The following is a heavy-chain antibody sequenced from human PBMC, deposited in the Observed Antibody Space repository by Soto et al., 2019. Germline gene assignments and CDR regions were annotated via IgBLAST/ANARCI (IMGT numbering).Heavy chain of an antibody. CDR3: ASHPRDSSGYWYYFDY. J-gene: IGHJ4*02. D-gene: IGHD3-22*01. CDR2: ISSSSSYI. CDR1: GFTFSSYS. Sequence: EVQLVESGGGLVKPGGSLKLSCAASGFTFSSYSMNWVRQAPGKGLEWVSSISSSSSYIYYADSVKGRFTISRDNAKNSLYLQMNSARAEDTAVYYCASHPRDSSGYWYYFDYWGQGTLVTVSS. V-gene: IGHV3-21*01.